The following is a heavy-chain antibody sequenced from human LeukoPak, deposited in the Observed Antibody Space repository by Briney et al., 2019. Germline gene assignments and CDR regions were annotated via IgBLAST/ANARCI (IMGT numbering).Heavy chain of an antibody. CDR1: GGSISSGGYS. V-gene: IGHV4-30-2*01. J-gene: IGHJ6*04. CDR2: IYHSGST. CDR3: AREGREGMDV. Sequence: PSQTLSLTCAVSGGSISSGGYSWSWIRQPPGTGLEWIGYIYHSGSTYYNPSLKSRVTISVDGSKNQFSLKLSSVTAADTAVYYCAREGREGMDVWGKGTTVTVSS.